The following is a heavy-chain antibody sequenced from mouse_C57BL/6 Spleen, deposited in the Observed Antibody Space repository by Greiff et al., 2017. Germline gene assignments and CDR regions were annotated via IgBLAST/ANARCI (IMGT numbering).Heavy chain of an antibody. V-gene: IGHV1-80*01. CDR1: GYAFSSYW. D-gene: IGHD4-1*01. Sequence: QVQLQQSGAELVKPGASVKISCKASGYAFSSYWMNWVKQRPGKGLEWIGQIYPGDGDTNDNGKFKGKATLTADKSSSTAYMQLSSLTSEDSAVYFCARSPGENAMDYWGQGTSVTVSS. J-gene: IGHJ4*01. CDR2: IYPGDGDT. CDR3: ARSPGENAMDY.